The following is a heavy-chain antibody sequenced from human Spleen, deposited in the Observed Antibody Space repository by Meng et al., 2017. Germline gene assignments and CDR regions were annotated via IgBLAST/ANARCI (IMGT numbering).Heavy chain of an antibody. Sequence: SVKVSCKAPGGIFSNSDVGWVRQAPGQGLEWMGGINGVFGTTNYAQKFQGRVTITTDESTSTAYMELSSLRSEDTAVYYCASLYGDYAQPVDYWGQGTLVTVSS. J-gene: IGHJ4*02. CDR3: ASLYGDYAQPVDY. V-gene: IGHV1-69*05. D-gene: IGHD4-17*01. CDR2: INGVFGTT. CDR1: GGIFSNSD.